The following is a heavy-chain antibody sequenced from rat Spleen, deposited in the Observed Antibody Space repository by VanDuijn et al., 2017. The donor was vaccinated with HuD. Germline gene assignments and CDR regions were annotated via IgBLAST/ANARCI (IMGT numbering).Heavy chain of an antibody. CDR1: GFSLTSSRV. CDR2: INSEGTT. CDR3: ARDNNYKAY. D-gene: IGHD1-10*01. V-gene: IGHV3-3*01. Sequence: VQMKETGPGLVQPTQTLSLTCTVSGFSLTSSRVHWVRQPPGNKLEWMGYINSEGTTNYNPSLKSRISITKDTSKNQFFLQVNSVTTEDTATYYCARDNNYKAYWGQGVMVTVSS. J-gene: IGHJ2*01.